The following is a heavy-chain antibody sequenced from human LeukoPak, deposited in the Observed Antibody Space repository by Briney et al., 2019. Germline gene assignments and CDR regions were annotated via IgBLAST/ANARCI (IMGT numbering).Heavy chain of an antibody. CDR3: APYIEDEAHDSSGYYYPPGYFDL. CDR2: IYCSGST. Sequence: PSETLSLTCTVSGGSISSSSYYWGWIRQPPGKGLEWIGSIYCSGSTYYNPSLKSRVTISVDTSKNQFTLKLSSVTAADTAVYYCAPYIEDEAHDSSGYYYPPGYFDLWGRGTLVTVSS. D-gene: IGHD3-22*01. CDR1: GGSISSSSYY. J-gene: IGHJ2*01. V-gene: IGHV4-39*01.